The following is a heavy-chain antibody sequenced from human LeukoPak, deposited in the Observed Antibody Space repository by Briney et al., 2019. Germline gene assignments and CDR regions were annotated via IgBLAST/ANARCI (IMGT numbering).Heavy chain of an antibody. D-gene: IGHD3-16*01. CDR3: ARDWGGWTWYFDY. J-gene: IGHJ4*02. Sequence: GGSLRLSCAASGFTFSSYSMNWVRQAPGKGLEWVSSISSTSIYKYYADSVKGRFTISRDNAKDSLFLQMNSLRAEDTAVYYCARDWGGWTWYFDYWGQGTLVTVSS. CDR1: GFTFSSYS. V-gene: IGHV3-21*01. CDR2: ISSTSIYK.